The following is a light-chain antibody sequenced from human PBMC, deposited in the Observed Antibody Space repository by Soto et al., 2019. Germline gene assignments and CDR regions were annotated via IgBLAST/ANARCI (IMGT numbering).Light chain of an antibody. J-gene: IGKJ1*01. Sequence: EIVMTQSPATLSVSPGERATLSCRASQSVSINLAWYQQKPGQAPRLLISGASTRATGIPARFSGSGSGTEFTLTISSLQSEDFAVYYCRQYNNWPRTFGQGTKV. CDR2: GAS. V-gene: IGKV3-15*01. CDR1: QSVSIN. CDR3: RQYNNWPRT.